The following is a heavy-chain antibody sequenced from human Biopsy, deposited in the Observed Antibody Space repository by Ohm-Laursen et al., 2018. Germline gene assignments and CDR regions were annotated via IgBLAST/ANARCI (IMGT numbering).Heavy chain of an antibody. J-gene: IGHJ5*02. CDR2: MIPSRGKT. D-gene: IGHD6-6*01. V-gene: IGHV1-8*01. Sequence: SVKVSCEASGYSFSTYDVNWVRQARGQGLEWMGWMIPSRGKTGYAQRFQGRVTLTMNTSISTAYLELSGLRSEDTAVYFCARGYSRRVSIFEASIYWFDTWGQGTLVTGSS. CDR3: ARGYSRRVSIFEASIYWFDT. CDR1: GYSFSTYD.